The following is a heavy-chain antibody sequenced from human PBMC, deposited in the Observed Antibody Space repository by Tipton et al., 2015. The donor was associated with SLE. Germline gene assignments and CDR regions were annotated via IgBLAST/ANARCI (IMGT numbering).Heavy chain of an antibody. V-gene: IGHV4-59*12. J-gene: IGHJ4*02. Sequence: TLSLTCTVSGGSISSYYWSWIRQPPGKGLEWIGYIYYSGITQYNPPLKSRVTISVDTSKNQFSLRLNSVSAADTAVYYCAKWTRGFDYWGQGTLVTVSS. CDR3: AKWTRGFDY. CDR2: IYYSGIT. D-gene: IGHD2-8*01. CDR1: GGSISSYY.